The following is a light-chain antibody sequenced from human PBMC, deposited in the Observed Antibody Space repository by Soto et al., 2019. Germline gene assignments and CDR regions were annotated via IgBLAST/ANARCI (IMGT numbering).Light chain of an antibody. J-gene: IGKJ3*01. Sequence: DIQMTQSPSSLSASVGDRVTIACRASQSISSYLNWYQQKPGKAPTLLLYAASSLQSGVPSRFSGSGSGTDFTLTISRLQPEDFATYYCQQSYSSPLTFGPGTKVDIK. CDR2: AAS. V-gene: IGKV1-39*01. CDR3: QQSYSSPLT. CDR1: QSISSY.